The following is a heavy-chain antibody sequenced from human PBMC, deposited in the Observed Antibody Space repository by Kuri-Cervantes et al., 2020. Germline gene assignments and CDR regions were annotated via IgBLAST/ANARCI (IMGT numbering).Heavy chain of an antibody. CDR2: ISSSGSTI. Sequence: GGSLRLSCAASGFTFSSYEMNWVRQAPGKGLEWVSYISSSGSTIYYADSVKGRFTISRDNAKNSLYLQMNSLRAEDTAVYYCAKGPSTVTTSYVYYYYYYMDVWGKGTTVTVSS. CDR3: AKGPSTVTTSYVYYYYYYMDV. J-gene: IGHJ6*03. V-gene: IGHV3-48*03. CDR1: GFTFSSYE. D-gene: IGHD4-17*01.